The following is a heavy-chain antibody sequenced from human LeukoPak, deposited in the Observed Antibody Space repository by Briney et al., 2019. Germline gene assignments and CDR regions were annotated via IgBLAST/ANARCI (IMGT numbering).Heavy chain of an antibody. J-gene: IGHJ3*02. Sequence: SETLSLTCTLSDDSFSTHYWTSIRQPPGKGLEWIGHLSYSGSTNYNPSLKSRVTISVDTSKNQFSLKLSSETAADTAVYYCARNPTTVTKGFDIWGQGTMVTVSS. CDR2: LSYSGST. V-gene: IGHV4-59*11. D-gene: IGHD4-17*01. CDR3: ARNPTTVTKGFDI. CDR1: DDSFSTHY.